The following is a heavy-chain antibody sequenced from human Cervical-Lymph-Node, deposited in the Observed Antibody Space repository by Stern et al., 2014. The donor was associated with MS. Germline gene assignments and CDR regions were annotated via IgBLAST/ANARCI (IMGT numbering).Heavy chain of an antibody. J-gene: IGHJ4*02. Sequence: VLLVESGGGVVQPGRSLSLSWVASGFTFSPYAMPWVRQAPGKWLEWVAFVSYDGTQRNSTDSVKARFTISRDNSKNTLYLHMNSLRDEDTAVYFCARGGRGVGLEYWGQGALVTVSS. V-gene: IGHV3-30-3*01. CDR3: ARGGRGVGLEY. CDR2: VSYDGTQR. CDR1: GFTFSPYA. D-gene: IGHD3-10*01.